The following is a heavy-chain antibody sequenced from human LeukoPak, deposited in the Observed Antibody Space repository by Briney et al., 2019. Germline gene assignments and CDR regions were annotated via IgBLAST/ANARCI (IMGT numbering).Heavy chain of an antibody. J-gene: IGHJ6*02. CDR2: ISAYNGNT. Sequence: ASVKVSCKASGYTFTSYGISWVRQAPGQGLEWMGWISAYNGNTNYAQKLQGRVTMTTDTSTSTAYMELRSLRSDDTAVYYCARFYDRSGYRPSIVGLYYYGMDVWGQGTTVTVSS. CDR1: GYTFTSYG. CDR3: ARFYDRSGYRPSIVGLYYYGMDV. V-gene: IGHV1-18*01. D-gene: IGHD3-22*01.